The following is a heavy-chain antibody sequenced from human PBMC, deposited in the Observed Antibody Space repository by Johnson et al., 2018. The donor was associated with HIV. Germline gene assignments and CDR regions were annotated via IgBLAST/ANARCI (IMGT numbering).Heavy chain of an antibody. V-gene: IGHV3-7*01. Sequence: VQLVESGGGLVQPGGSLRLSCAASAFTFSSYAMHWVRQAPGKGLEWVANIKQDGSEKYYVDSVKGRFTISRDNSKNTLYLQMNSLRAEDTAVYYCAKTYSEGEVRDAFDIWGQGTRVTVSS. J-gene: IGHJ3*02. CDR2: IKQDGSEK. D-gene: IGHD2-21*01. CDR3: AKTYSEGEVRDAFDI. CDR1: AFTFSSYA.